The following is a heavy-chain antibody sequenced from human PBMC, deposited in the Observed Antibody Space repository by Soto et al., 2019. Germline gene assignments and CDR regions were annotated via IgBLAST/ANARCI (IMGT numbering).Heavy chain of an antibody. CDR2: ISGYNGDI. J-gene: IGHJ4*01. V-gene: IGHV1-18*04. Sequence: QVHLVQSGGEVKKPGASVKVSCKASGYTFNRHGITWVRQAPGQGLEWMGWISGYNGDINYEQKFQGRVTLSSDTLTSTGYLELKRLRFDDTAVYYCARIRIVGGREIDCWGPGTLVTVSS. D-gene: IGHD1-26*01. CDR1: GYTFNRHG. CDR3: ARIRIVGGREIDC.